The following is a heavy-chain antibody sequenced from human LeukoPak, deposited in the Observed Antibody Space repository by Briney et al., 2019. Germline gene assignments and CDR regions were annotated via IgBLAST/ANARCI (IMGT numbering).Heavy chain of an antibody. CDR3: ARQLAVAGSGVSWFDP. V-gene: IGHV4-59*01. CDR2: IYYSGST. D-gene: IGHD6-19*01. J-gene: IGHJ5*02. Sequence: SETLSLTCTVSGGSISSYYWSWIRQPPGEGLEWIGYIYYSGSTNYNPSLKSRVTISVDTSKNQFSLKLSSVTAADTAVYYCARQLAVAGSGVSWFDPWGQGTLVTVSS. CDR1: GGSISSYY.